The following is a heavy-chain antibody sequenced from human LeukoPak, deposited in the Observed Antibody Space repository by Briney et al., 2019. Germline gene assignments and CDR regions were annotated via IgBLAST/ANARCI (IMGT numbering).Heavy chain of an antibody. D-gene: IGHD1-1*01. V-gene: IGHV3-9*01. J-gene: IGHJ6*02. CDR2: ISWNSGSI. Sequence: GGSLRLSCAASGFTFDDYAMHWVRQAPGKGLEWVSGISWNSGSIGYADSVKGRFTISTDNAKNSLYLQMNSLRAEDTALYYCAKDQTGPVDVWGQGTTVTVSS. CDR1: GFTFDDYA. CDR3: AKDQTGPVDV.